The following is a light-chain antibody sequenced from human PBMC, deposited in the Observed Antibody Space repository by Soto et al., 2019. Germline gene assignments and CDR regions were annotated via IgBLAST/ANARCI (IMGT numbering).Light chain of an antibody. Sequence: SALSQPASMSGSPGQSITIPCTGASSDIGLYNYVSWYQHHPGKAPKLLISEVNVRPSGLSDRFSASKAGNTASLTISGLQPEDEAYYYCSSLSTTSTPIVFGSGTKVTV. J-gene: IGLJ1*01. CDR3: SSLSTTSTPIV. CDR1: SSDIGLYNY. CDR2: EVN. V-gene: IGLV2-14*01.